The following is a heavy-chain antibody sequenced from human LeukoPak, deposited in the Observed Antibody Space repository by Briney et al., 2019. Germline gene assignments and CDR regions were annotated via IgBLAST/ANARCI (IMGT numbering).Heavy chain of an antibody. J-gene: IGHJ4*02. CDR2: FDPEDGKT. D-gene: IGHD2-2*01. Sequence: ASVKVSCKVSGYTLTELSMHWVRQAPGKGLEWMGGFDPEDGKTIYAQKFQGRVTMTEDTSTDTAYMELSSLRSEDTAVYYCATGLGYCSSTSCSNWGQGTLVTVSS. CDR3: ATGLGYCSSTSCSN. V-gene: IGHV1-24*01. CDR1: GYTLTELS.